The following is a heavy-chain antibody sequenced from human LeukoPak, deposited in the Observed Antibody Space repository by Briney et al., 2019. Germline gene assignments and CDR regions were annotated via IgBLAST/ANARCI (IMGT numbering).Heavy chain of an antibody. CDR1: GFTFSSYS. Sequence: GGSLRLSCAASGFTFSSYSMNWVRQAPGKGLEWVSSISSSSSYIYYADSVKGRFTISRDNAKNSLYLQMNSLRAEDTAVYYCARDEGGPGHIDYWGQGTLVTVSS. J-gene: IGHJ4*02. V-gene: IGHV3-21*01. D-gene: IGHD1-1*01. CDR2: ISSSSSYI. CDR3: ARDEGGPGHIDY.